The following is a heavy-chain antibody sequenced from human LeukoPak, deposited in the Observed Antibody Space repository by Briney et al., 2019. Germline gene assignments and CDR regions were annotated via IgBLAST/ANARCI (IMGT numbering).Heavy chain of an antibody. CDR2: IYSGGST. J-gene: IGHJ4*02. CDR1: GFTVSSNY. CDR3: ARDPQYISSWNFDY. Sequence: GGSLRLSCAASGFTVSSNYMSWARQAPGKGLEWVSVIYSGGSTYYADSVKGRFTISRDNSKNTLYLQMNSLRAEDTAVYYCARDPQYISSWNFDYWGQGTLVTVSS. D-gene: IGHD6-13*01. V-gene: IGHV3-66*02.